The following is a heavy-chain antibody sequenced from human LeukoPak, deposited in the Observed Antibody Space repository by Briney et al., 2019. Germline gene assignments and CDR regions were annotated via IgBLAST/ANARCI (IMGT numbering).Heavy chain of an antibody. V-gene: IGHV1-2*02. CDR1: GYTFTGYY. CDR3: AREGYGGNPFDY. J-gene: IGHJ4*02. CDR2: INPNSGGT. Sequence: ASVKVSCKASGYTFTGYYMHWVRQAPGQGLEWMGWINPNSGGTNYAQKFQGRVTMTRDTSISTAYMELSSLRSEDTAVYYCAREGYGGNPFDYWGQGTLVTVSS. D-gene: IGHD4-23*01.